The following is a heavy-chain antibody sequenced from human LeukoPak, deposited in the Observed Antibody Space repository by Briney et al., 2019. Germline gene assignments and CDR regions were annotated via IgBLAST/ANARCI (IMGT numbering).Heavy chain of an antibody. CDR3: AAQYSYGPDY. D-gene: IGHD5-18*01. Sequence: SETLSLTCTVSGGSIRHYYWTRIRQPPGEGLEWIGYIDYSGSTNCSPSLKSRVTISVDSSKNQFSLKLNSVTAADTAVYYCAAQYSYGPDYWGQGTLVTVSS. CDR2: IDYSGST. CDR1: GGSIRHYY. J-gene: IGHJ4*02. V-gene: IGHV4-59*01.